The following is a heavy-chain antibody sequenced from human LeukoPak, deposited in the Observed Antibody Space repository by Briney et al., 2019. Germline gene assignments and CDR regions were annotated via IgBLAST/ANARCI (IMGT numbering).Heavy chain of an antibody. CDR1: GYTFTSYG. Sequence: ASVKVSFKASGYTFTSYGISWVRQAPGQGLEWMGWISAYNGNTNYAQKLQGRVTMTTDTSTSTAYMELRSLRSDDTAVYYCARMYYYDSSGYYGWFDPWGQGTLVTVSS. CDR2: ISAYNGNT. D-gene: IGHD3-22*01. CDR3: ARMYYYDSSGYYGWFDP. J-gene: IGHJ5*02. V-gene: IGHV1-18*01.